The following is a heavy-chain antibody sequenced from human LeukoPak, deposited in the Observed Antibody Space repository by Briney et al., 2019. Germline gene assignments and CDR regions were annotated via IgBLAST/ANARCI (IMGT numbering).Heavy chain of an antibody. CDR1: GFTVSSNY. CDR2: IYSGGST. J-gene: IGHJ4*02. Sequence: PGGSLRLSCAASGFTVSSNYMSWVRQAPGKGLEWVSVIYSGGSTYYADSVKGRSTISRDNSKNTLYLQMNSLRAEDTAVYYCARARPGVAGFFDYWGQGTLVTVSS. V-gene: IGHV3-53*01. D-gene: IGHD6-19*01. CDR3: ARARPGVAGFFDY.